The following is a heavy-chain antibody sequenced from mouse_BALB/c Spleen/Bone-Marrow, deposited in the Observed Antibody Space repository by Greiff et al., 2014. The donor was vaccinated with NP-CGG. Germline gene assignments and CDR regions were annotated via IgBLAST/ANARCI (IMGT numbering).Heavy chain of an antibody. D-gene: IGHD4-1*01. J-gene: IGHJ2*01. CDR2: ISSGSSTI. CDR1: GFTFSSFG. V-gene: IGHV5-17*02. CDR3: TRGGNWDDFDS. Sequence: EVNLVESGGGLVQPGGSRKLSCAASGFTFSSFGMHWVRQAPEKGLEWVAYISSGSSTIFYADTVMGRFTVSRDSPKNTLFLQMTSLRSEDTAMYFCTRGGNWDDFDSWGQGTTLTVSS.